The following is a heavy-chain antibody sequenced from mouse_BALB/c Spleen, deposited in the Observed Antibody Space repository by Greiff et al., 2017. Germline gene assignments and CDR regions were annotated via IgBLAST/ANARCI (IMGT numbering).Heavy chain of an antibody. D-gene: IGHD2-12*01. Sequence: QVQLQQSGAELMKPGASVKISCKATGYTFSSYWIEWVKQRPGHGLEWIGEILPGSGSTNYNEKFKGKATFTADTSSNTAYMQLSSLTSEDSAVYYCARSDDEAWFAYWGQGTLVTVSA. CDR3: ARSDDEAWFAY. CDR1: GYTFSSYW. V-gene: IGHV1-9*01. CDR2: ILPGSGST. J-gene: IGHJ3*01.